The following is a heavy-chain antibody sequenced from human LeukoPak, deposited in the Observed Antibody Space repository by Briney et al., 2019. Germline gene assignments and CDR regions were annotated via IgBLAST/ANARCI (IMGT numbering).Heavy chain of an antibody. D-gene: IGHD3-22*01. Sequence: ASVKVSCKASGYTFTGYYMHWVRQAPGQGLEWMGWINPKSGGTNYAQKFQGRVTMTRDTSISTAYMELSRLRSDDTAVYYCARLGFHSGYPVVFDYWGEGTLVTVSS. CDR2: INPKSGGT. CDR3: ARLGFHSGYPVVFDY. V-gene: IGHV1-2*02. J-gene: IGHJ4*02. CDR1: GYTFTGYY.